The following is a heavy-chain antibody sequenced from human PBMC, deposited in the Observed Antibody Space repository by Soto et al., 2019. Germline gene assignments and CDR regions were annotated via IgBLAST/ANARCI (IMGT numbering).Heavy chain of an antibody. CDR3: AREGLAVAGYYYYGMDV. Sequence: SQTLSLTCAISGDSVSSNSAAWNWIRQSPSRGLEWLGRTYYRSKWYNDYAVSVKSRITINPDTSKNQFSLQLNSVTPEDTAVYHCAREGLAVAGYYYYGMDVWGQGTTVTVSS. J-gene: IGHJ6*02. V-gene: IGHV6-1*01. D-gene: IGHD6-19*01. CDR1: GDSVSSNSAA. CDR2: TYYRSKWYN.